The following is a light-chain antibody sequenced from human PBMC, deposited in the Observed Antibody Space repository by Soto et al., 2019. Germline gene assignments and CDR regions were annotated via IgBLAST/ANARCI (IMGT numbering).Light chain of an antibody. CDR1: QGISNW. CDR3: LQYSTYPVT. Sequence: DLQVTQSPSSLSASVGDRVTITCRASQGISNWLAWYQQKPNEAPKPLIYVASRLHSGVPSRFSGSGSGTDFTLTITSLRPEDFATYYCLQYSTYPVTFGGGTKVEI. CDR2: VAS. J-gene: IGKJ4*01. V-gene: IGKV1D-16*01.